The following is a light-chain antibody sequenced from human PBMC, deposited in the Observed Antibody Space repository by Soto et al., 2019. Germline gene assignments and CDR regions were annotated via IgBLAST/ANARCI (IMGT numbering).Light chain of an antibody. CDR3: SSYSTNAPWV. CDR2: EVN. J-gene: IGLJ3*02. V-gene: IGLV2-14*01. Sequence: QSALTQPASVSGSPGQSITVSCTGTSSDVGGYRYVSWYQQHPGKAPKLMIYEVNNRPSGVSHRFSGSKSGNTASLTISGLQAEDEADYYCSSYSTNAPWVFGGGTKLTVL. CDR1: SSDVGGYRY.